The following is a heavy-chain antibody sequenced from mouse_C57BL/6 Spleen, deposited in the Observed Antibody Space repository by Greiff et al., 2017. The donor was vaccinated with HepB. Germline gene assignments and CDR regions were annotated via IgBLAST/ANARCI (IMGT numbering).Heavy chain of an antibody. CDR2: ISDGGSYT. CDR3: AREDYYDYPFFAY. CDR1: GFTFSSYA. Sequence: EVQRVESGGGLVKPGGSLKLSCAASGFTFSSYAMSWVRQTPEKRLEWVATISDGGSYTYYPDNVKGRFTISRDNAKNNLYLQMSHLKSEDTAMYYCAREDYYDYPFFAYWGQGTLVTVSA. V-gene: IGHV5-4*01. D-gene: IGHD2-4*01. J-gene: IGHJ3*01.